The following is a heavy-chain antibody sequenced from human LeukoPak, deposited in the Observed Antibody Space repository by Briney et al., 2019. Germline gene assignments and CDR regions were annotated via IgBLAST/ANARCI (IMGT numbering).Heavy chain of an antibody. CDR3: ARGDYYYYMDV. CDR1: GGSISSGGYY. CDR2: IYHSGST. V-gene: IGHV4-30-2*01. J-gene: IGHJ6*03. Sequence: SETLSLTCTVSGGSISSGGYYWSWIRQPPGKGPEWIGYIYHSGSTYYNPSLKSRVTISVDRSKNQFSLKLSSVTAADTAVYYCARGDYYYYMDVWGKGTTVTVSS.